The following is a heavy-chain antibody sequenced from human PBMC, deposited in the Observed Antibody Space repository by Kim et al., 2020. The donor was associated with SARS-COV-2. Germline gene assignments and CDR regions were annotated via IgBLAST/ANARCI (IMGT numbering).Heavy chain of an antibody. CDR2: IYYSGST. J-gene: IGHJ6*02. D-gene: IGHD3-22*01. CDR3: ARGPDSSGYYYYYYYGMDV. V-gene: IGHV4-39*01. Sequence: SETLSLTCTVSGGSISSSSYYWGWIRQPPGKGLEWIGSIYYSGSTYYNPSLKSRVTISVDTSKNQFSLKLSSVTAADTAVYYRARGPDSSGYYYYYYYGMDVWGQGTTVTVSS. CDR1: GGSISSSSYY.